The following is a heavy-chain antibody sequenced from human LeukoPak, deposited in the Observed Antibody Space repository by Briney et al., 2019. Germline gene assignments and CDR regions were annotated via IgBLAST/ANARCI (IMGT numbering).Heavy chain of an antibody. D-gene: IGHD2-8*01. CDR2: INPNTGVT. V-gene: IGHV1-2*02. Sequence: ASVKASCRASGYSFSGYYFFWVRQAPGQGLEWMGWINPNTGVTNSAQKFQGRVTMSRDKSISTAYMELNRLTSDDTAVYYCARDLMWGSNTLGYWGQGTLVTVSS. CDR3: ARDLMWGSNTLGY. J-gene: IGHJ4*02. CDR1: GYSFSGYY.